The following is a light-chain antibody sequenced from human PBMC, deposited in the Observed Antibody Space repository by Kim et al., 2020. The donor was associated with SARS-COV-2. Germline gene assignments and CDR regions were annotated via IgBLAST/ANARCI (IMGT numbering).Light chain of an antibody. Sequence: SVGDRVTITCQASKDTSNYLNWYQQNLGKAPKLLIYDASNLESGVPSRFSGSGSGTHFTFTISSLQPDDFATYYCQQYTTLLSVTFGGGTKVDIK. V-gene: IGKV1-33*01. CDR3: QQYTTLLSVT. CDR2: DAS. J-gene: IGKJ4*01. CDR1: KDTSNY.